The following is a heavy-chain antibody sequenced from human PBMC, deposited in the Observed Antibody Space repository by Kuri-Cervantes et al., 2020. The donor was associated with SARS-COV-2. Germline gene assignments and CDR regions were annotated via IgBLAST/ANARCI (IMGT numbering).Heavy chain of an antibody. J-gene: IGHJ6*03. Sequence: LSLTCGASGFSLTNYAIHWVRQAPGKGLEWVSVIWYDGKNEYYAGSVKGRFNISRDTSKNTVSLHMNSLRAEDTAMYYCATGAANSYMDVWGRGTTVTVSS. CDR1: GFSLTNYA. V-gene: IGHV3-33*08. D-gene: IGHD3-10*01. CDR2: IWYDGKNE. CDR3: ATGAANSYMDV.